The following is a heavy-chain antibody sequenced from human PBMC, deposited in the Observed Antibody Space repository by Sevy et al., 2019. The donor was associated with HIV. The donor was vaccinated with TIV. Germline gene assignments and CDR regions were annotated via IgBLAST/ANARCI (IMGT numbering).Heavy chain of an antibody. D-gene: IGHD1-26*01. V-gene: IGHV3-15*01. CDR3: TTIVGATRLLDYFDY. CDR2: IKSKTDGGTT. CDR1: GFTFSNAW. Sequence: GGSLRLSCVASGFTFSNAWMSWVRQAPGKGLEWVGRIKSKTDGGTTDYAAPVKGRFTISRDDSKNTLYLQMNSLKTEDTAVYYCTTIVGATRLLDYFDYWGQGTLVTVSS. J-gene: IGHJ4*02.